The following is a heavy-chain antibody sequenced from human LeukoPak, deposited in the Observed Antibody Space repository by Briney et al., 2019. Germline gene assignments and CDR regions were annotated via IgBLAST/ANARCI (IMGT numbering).Heavy chain of an antibody. D-gene: IGHD6-19*01. CDR1: GFTFSSYG. CDR3: VTTGYSSGWYSAVPDY. V-gene: IGHV3-30*03. CDR2: ISYDGSNK. Sequence: PGGTLRLSCAASGFTFSSYGMHWVRQAPGKGLEWVAVISYDGSNKYYADSVKGRFTISRDNSKNTLYLQMNSLRAEDTAVYYCVTTGYSSGWYSAVPDYWGQGTLVTVSS. J-gene: IGHJ4*02.